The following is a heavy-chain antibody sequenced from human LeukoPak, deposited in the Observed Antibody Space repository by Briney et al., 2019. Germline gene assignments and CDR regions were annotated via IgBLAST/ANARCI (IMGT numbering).Heavy chain of an antibody. D-gene: IGHD6-19*01. J-gene: IGHJ4*02. CDR3: AKDPGSYIRSGWYDY. CDR2: IYSGGST. Sequence: PGGSLRLSCAASGFTVSSNYMSWVRQAPGKGLEWVSVIYSGGSTYYADSVKGRFTISRDNSKNTLYLQMNSLRAEDTAVYYCAKDPGSYIRSGWYDYWGQGTLVTVSS. V-gene: IGHV3-53*01. CDR1: GFTVSSNY.